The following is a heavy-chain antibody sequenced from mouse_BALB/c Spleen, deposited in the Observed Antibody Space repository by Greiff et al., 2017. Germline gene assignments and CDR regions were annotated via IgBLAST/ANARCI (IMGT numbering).Heavy chain of an antibody. D-gene: IGHD2-1*01. J-gene: IGHJ4*01. CDR2: ISTYYGDA. V-gene: IGHV1S137*01. CDR1: GYTFTDYA. Sequence: VQLQESGAELVRPGVSVKISCKGSGYTFTDYAMHWVKQSHAKSLEWIGVISTYYGDASYNQKFKGKATMTVDKSSSTAYMELARLTSEDSAIYYCARGYGNYVRGYAMDYWGQGTSVTVSS. CDR3: ARGYGNYVRGYAMDY.